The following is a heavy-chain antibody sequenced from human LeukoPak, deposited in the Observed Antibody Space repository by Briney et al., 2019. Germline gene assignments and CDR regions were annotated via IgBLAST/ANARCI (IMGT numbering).Heavy chain of an antibody. J-gene: IGHJ1*01. CDR1: GGTFSSYA. D-gene: IGHD4-17*01. V-gene: IGHV1-69*05. Sequence: ASVKVSCKASGGTFSSYAISWVRQAPGQGLEWMGGIIPIFGTANYAQKFQGRVTITTDESTSTAYMELSSLRSEDTAVYYCARDPVYGDYGVEYFQHWGRGTLVTVSS. CDR3: ARDPVYGDYGVEYFQH. CDR2: IIPIFGTA.